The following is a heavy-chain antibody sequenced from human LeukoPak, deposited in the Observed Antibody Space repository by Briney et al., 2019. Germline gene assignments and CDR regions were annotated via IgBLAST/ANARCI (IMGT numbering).Heavy chain of an antibody. V-gene: IGHV4-61*02. Sequence: PSETLSLTCTVSGGSINSGGYYWSWIRQPAGKGLEWIGRIYTSGSTNYNPSLKSRVTISVDTSKNQFSLKLSSVTAADTAVYYCARGYYVFDLWGRGTLVTVSS. CDR2: IYTSGST. D-gene: IGHD3-3*01. CDR1: GGSINSGGYY. CDR3: ARGYYVFDL. J-gene: IGHJ2*01.